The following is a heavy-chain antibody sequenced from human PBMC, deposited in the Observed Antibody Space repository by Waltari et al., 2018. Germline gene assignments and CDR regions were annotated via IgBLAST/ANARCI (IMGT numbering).Heavy chain of an antibody. V-gene: IGHV1-2*02. D-gene: IGHD6-6*01. CDR2: INPNSGGT. CDR3: ARESIAQYYFDD. CDR1: GYTFTGYY. J-gene: IGHJ4*02. Sequence: QVQMVQDGAEVKKPGASVKVSCKASGYTFTGYYMHRVRQAPGQGLEWMGRINPNSGGTNDAQKFQGRVTMTRETSISTAYMELGRLRSDDTAVYYCARESIAQYYFDDWGQGTLVTVSS.